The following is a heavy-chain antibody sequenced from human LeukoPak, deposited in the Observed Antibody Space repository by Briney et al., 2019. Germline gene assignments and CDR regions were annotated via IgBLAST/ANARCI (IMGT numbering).Heavy chain of an antibody. CDR1: GYTFTSYY. CDR2: INPSGGST. V-gene: IGHV1-46*01. Sequence: ASVKVSCKASGYTFTSYYMHWVRQAPGQGLEWMGLINPSGGSTSYAQKFQGRVTMTRDTSTSTVYMELSSLRSDDTAVYYCARDAPDAIPMIGREDYNNWLDPWGQGTLVTVSS. CDR3: ARDAPDAIPMIGREDYNNWLDP. J-gene: IGHJ5*02. D-gene: IGHD3-22*01.